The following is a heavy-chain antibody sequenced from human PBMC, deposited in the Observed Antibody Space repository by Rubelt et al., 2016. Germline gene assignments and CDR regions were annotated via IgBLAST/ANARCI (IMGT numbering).Heavy chain of an antibody. CDR2: IYSGGST. CDR3: ARDWGDDSTGYYGMDV. Sequence: QPGGSLRLSCAASGFTVSSHYMSWVRQAPGKGLEWVSVIYSGGSTLNADSVKGRFTISRDISKNTLYLQMNSLRADDTALYYCARDWGDDSTGYYGMDVWGQGTMVTVSS. V-gene: IGHV3-53*01. CDR1: GFTVSSHY. D-gene: IGHD3-22*01. J-gene: IGHJ6*02.